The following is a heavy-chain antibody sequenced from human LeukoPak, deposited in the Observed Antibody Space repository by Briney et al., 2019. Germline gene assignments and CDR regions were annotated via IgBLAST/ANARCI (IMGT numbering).Heavy chain of an antibody. J-gene: IGHJ6*02. CDR3: ARDPPGSYDFWSGNYYYYYYGMDV. Sequence: PGGPLRLSCAASGFTFSSYWMSWVRQAPGKGLEWVANIKQDGSEKYYADSVKGRFTISRDNSKNTLYLQMNSLRAEDTAVYYCARDPPGSYDFWSGNYYYYYYGMDVWGQGTTVTVSS. D-gene: IGHD3-3*01. CDR1: GFTFSSYW. CDR2: IKQDGSEK. V-gene: IGHV3-7*01.